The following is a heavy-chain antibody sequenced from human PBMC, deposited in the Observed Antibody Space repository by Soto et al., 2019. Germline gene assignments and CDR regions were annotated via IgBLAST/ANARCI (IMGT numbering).Heavy chain of an antibody. CDR3: AKDLGNPPWLVLWAFDI. CDR2: ISYDGSNK. CDR1: GFTFSSYG. V-gene: IGHV3-30*18. D-gene: IGHD6-19*01. J-gene: IGHJ3*02. Sequence: PGGSLRLSCAASGFTFSSYGMHWVRQAPGKGLEWVAVISYDGSNKYYADSVKGRFTISRDNSKNTLYLQMNSLRAEDTAVYYCAKDLGNPPWLVLWAFDIWGQGTMVTVSS.